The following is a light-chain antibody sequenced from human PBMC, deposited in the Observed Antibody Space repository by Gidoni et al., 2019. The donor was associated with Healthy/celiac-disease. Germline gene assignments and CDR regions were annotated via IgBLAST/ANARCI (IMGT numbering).Light chain of an antibody. CDR1: QSVLYSSNNKNY. Sequence: DIVMTQSPDSLAVSLGERAPINCKSSQSVLYSSNNKNYLAWYQQKPGQPPKLLIYWASTRESGVPDRFSGSGSGTDFTLTISSLQAEDVAVYYCQQYYSPPYTFGQXTKLEIK. V-gene: IGKV4-1*01. J-gene: IGKJ2*01. CDR3: QQYYSPPYT. CDR2: WAS.